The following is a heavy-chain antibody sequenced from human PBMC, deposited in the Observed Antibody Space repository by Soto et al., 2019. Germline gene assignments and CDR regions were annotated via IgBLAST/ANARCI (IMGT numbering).Heavy chain of an antibody. J-gene: IGHJ4*02. D-gene: IGHD6-6*01. Sequence: SGPTLVNPTHTLTLTCTFSGFSLSTSGVGVGWIRQPPGKALEWLALIYWNDDKRYSPSLKSRLTITKDTSKNQVVLTMTNMDPVDTATYYCAHRRRAIAARHYFDYWGQGTLVTVSS. CDR2: IYWNDDK. CDR1: GFSLSTSGVG. V-gene: IGHV2-5*01. CDR3: AHRRRAIAARHYFDY.